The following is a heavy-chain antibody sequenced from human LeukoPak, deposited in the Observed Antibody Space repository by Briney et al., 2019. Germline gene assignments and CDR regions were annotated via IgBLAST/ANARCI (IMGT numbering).Heavy chain of an antibody. J-gene: IGHJ4*02. V-gene: IGHV4-31*02. D-gene: IGHD3-22*01. Sequence: GYXYYSGSTYYNPSLKSRVTISVDTSKNQFSLKLSSVTAADTAVYYCARRGQYYYDSSGYFDYWGQGTLVTVSS. CDR3: ARRGQYYYDSSGYFDY. CDR2: XYYSGST.